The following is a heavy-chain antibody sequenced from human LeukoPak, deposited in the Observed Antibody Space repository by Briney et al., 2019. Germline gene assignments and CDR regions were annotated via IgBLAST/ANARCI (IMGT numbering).Heavy chain of an antibody. CDR2: ISGSGEST. CDR3: AKGTVVGIGSFEY. J-gene: IGHJ4*02. CDR1: GFTFSSFG. Sequence: GGSLRLSCAASGFTFSSFGMSWVRQAPGKGLEWVSVISGSGESTYYADSVKGRFTISRDNSKNMLYLQMNSLRAEDTAVYYCAKGTVVGIGSFEYWGQGTLVTVSS. D-gene: IGHD2-2*01. V-gene: IGHV3-23*01.